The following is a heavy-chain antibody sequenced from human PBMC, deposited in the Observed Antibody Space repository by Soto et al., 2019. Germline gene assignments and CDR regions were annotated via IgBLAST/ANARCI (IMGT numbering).Heavy chain of an antibody. CDR2: INHSGST. CDR1: GGSFSGSY. J-gene: IGHJ6*02. Sequence: PSETLSLTCAVYGGSFSGSYWSGIRQPPGKGLEWIGEINHSGSTNYNPSLKSRVTISVDTSKNQFSLKPSSVTAADTAVYYCARIWYYYYYGMDVWGQGTTVTVS. D-gene: IGHD3-16*01. CDR3: ARIWYYYYYGMDV. V-gene: IGHV4-34*01.